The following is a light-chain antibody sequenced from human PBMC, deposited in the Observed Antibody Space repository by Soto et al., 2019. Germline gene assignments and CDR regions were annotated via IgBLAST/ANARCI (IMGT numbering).Light chain of an antibody. J-gene: IGLJ2*01. Sequence: QSVLTQPPSASGTPGQRVTISCSGSSSNIGSNYVYWYQQLPGTAPKVLISRNNQRPSGVPDRISGSKSGTSASLAISGLRSEDEADYYCAAWDDSLSGVVFGGGTKLTVL. CDR2: RNN. CDR3: AAWDDSLSGVV. CDR1: SSNIGSNY. V-gene: IGLV1-47*01.